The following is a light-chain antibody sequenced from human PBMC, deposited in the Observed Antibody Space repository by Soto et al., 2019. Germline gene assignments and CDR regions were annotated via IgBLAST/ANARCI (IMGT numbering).Light chain of an antibody. CDR3: SSFRSSSTSYV. V-gene: IGLV2-14*03. J-gene: IGLJ1*01. CDR2: DVS. Sequence: SVLTQPASVSGSPGESITISYPGTSSDIGDSNYVSWYQQHPGKAPKLVIYDVSNRPSGVSNRFSGSKSANTASLTISGLQAEDEADYYCSSFRSSSTSYVFGTGTKVTVL. CDR1: SSDIGDSNY.